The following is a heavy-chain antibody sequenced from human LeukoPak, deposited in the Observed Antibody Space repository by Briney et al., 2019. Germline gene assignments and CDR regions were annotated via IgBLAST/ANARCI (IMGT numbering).Heavy chain of an antibody. D-gene: IGHD2-21*02. CDR1: GGSISSYY. J-gene: IGHJ3*02. V-gene: IGHV4-59*12. Sequence: PSETLSLTCTVSGGSISSYYWSWIRQPPGKGLEWIGYIYYSGSTYYNPSLKSRVTISVDRSKNQFSLKLSSVTAADTAVYYCARAHTANAFDIWGQGTMVTVSS. CDR2: IYYSGST. CDR3: ARAHTANAFDI.